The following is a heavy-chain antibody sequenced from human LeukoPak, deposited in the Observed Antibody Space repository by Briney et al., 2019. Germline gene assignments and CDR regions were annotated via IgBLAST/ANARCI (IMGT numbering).Heavy chain of an antibody. D-gene: IGHD7-27*01. Sequence: GGSLRLSCAASGFTVSSNYMSWVRQAPGKGLEWVSVIYSGDNTYYADSVKGRFTISRDSSKNTLYLQMNSLRAEDTAVYYCARSNWGSSDYWGQGTLVTVSS. V-gene: IGHV3-53*01. CDR3: ARSNWGSSDY. CDR2: IYSGDNT. CDR1: GFTVSSNY. J-gene: IGHJ4*02.